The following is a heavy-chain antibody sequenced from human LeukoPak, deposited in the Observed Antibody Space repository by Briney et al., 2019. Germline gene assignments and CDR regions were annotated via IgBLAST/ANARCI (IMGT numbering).Heavy chain of an antibody. V-gene: IGHV5-10-1*01. D-gene: IGHD3-16*01. CDR2: IDPSXXXX. CDR3: ARLGGY. CDR1: GYIXXXXX. J-gene: IGHJ4*02. Sequence: GASLRISXKGSGYIXXXXXXXWVRQMPGKGLEWMXRIDPSXXXXXXXPSFXGXXXXSXXKSISTAYLQWSSLKASDTAMYYCARLGGYWGQGTLVTVSS.